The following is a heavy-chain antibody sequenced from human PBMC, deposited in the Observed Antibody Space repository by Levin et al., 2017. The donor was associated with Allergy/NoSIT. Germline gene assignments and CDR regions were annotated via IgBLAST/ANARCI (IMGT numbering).Heavy chain of an antibody. V-gene: IGHV5-51*01. CDR3: ARHGDGDNSHFDY. J-gene: IGHJ4*02. CDR2: IYPGDSDT. CDR1: GYSFTSYW. D-gene: IGHD5-24*01. Sequence: KVSCKGSGYSFTSYWIGWVRQMPGKGLEWMGIIYPGDSDTRYSPSFQGQVTISADKSISTAYLQWSSLKASDTAMYYCARHGDGDNSHFDYWGQGTLVTVSS.